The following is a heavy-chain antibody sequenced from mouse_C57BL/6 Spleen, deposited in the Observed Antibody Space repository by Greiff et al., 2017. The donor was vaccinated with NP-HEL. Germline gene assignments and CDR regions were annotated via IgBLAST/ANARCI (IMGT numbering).Heavy chain of an antibody. CDR3: ITRRLRFAY. V-gene: IGHV14-4*01. D-gene: IGHD1-1*01. CDR2: IDPENGDT. Sequence: VQLQQSGAELVRPGASVKLSCTASGFNIKDDYMHWVKQRPEQGLEWIGWIDPENGDTEYASKFQGKATITADTSSNTAYLQLSSLTSEDTAVYYCITRRLRFAYWGQGTLVTVSA. J-gene: IGHJ3*01. CDR1: GFNIKDDY.